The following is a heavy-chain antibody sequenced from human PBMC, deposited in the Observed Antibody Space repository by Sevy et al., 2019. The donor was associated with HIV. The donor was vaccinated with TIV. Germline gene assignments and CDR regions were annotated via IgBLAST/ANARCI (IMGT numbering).Heavy chain of an antibody. V-gene: IGHV3-43D*03. Sequence: WGSLRLSCAASGFTFHDYAMHWVRQPPGKGLEWVSLISWSGGSTYYADSVKGRFTISRDNSKNSLYLQMNSLITEDTALYYCAKDLGSSSWNYNGMDVWGQGTTVTVSS. CDR3: AKDLGSSSWNYNGMDV. CDR2: ISWSGGST. D-gene: IGHD6-6*01. CDR1: GFTFHDYA. J-gene: IGHJ6*02.